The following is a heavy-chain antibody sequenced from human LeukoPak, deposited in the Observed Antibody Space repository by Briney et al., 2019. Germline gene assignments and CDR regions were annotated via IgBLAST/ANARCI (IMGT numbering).Heavy chain of an antibody. J-gene: IGHJ4*02. CDR2: IYTSGCT. D-gene: IGHD3-10*01. V-gene: IGHV4-4*07. CDR1: GGSISSYY. Sequence: PSETLSLTCTVSGGSISSYYWSWIRQPAGKGLEGIGRIYTSGCTNFNPSVTSRGPISVDTSKNQFSLKLSSVTAADTAVYYCAGRLLWFGDQNPYFDYWGQGTLVTVSS. CDR3: AGRLLWFGDQNPYFDY.